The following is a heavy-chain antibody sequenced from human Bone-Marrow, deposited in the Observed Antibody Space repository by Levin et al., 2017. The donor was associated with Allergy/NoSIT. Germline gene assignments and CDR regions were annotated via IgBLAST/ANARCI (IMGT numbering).Heavy chain of an antibody. CDR3: ARSQGRSGWSYYYYGMDV. CDR2: ISGNSHYV. CDR1: GFDFNTHD. D-gene: IGHD6-19*01. J-gene: IGHJ6*02. V-gene: IGHV3-21*06. Sequence: GESLKISCRGSGFDFNTHDMNWVRQSPGQGLEWVSSISGNSHYVYYADSVKGRFSISRDNAKNSMFLHMNSLRVEDTAVYYCARSQGRSGWSYYYYGMDVWGRGTTLTVSS.